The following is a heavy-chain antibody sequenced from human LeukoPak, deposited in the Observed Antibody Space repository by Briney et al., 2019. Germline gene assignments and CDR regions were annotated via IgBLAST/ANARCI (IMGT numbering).Heavy chain of an antibody. D-gene: IGHD3-3*01. V-gene: IGHV1-2*02. CDR3: ARGTVLRFLEWLLYPYFDY. CDR2: INPNSGGT. Sequence: ASVKVSCKASGYTFTGYYMQWVRQAPGQGLEWMGWINPNSGGTNYAQKFQGRVTMTRDTSISTAYMELSRLRSDDTAVYYCARGTVLRFLEWLLYPYFDYWGQGTLVTVSS. J-gene: IGHJ4*02. CDR1: GYTFTGYY.